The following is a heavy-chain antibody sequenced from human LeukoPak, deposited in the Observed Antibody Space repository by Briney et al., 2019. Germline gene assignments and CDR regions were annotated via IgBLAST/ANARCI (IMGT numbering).Heavy chain of an antibody. Sequence: GGSLRLSCAASGFTLSSYAMSWVRQAPGKGLEWVSAISGSGGSTYYADSVKGRFTISRDNSKNTLYLQMNSLRAEDTAVYYCAKFFTGEYVRAFDVWGQGTMVTVSS. J-gene: IGHJ3*01. V-gene: IGHV3-23*01. D-gene: IGHD3-10*02. CDR1: GFTLSSYA. CDR2: ISGSGGST. CDR3: AKFFTGEYVRAFDV.